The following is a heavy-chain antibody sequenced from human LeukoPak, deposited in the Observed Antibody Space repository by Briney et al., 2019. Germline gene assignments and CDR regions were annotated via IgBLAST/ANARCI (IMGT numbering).Heavy chain of an antibody. CDR3: ARDLDDYVWGST. Sequence: SVKVSCKASGGTFSNFAISWVRQAPGQGLEWMGGIIPILGTPNYAQSFQGRVTITADKSTSTAYMELSSLRSEDTAVYYCARDLDDYVWGSTWGQGTLVTVSS. V-gene: IGHV1-69*10. CDR2: IIPILGTP. J-gene: IGHJ4*02. D-gene: IGHD3-16*01. CDR1: GGTFSNFA.